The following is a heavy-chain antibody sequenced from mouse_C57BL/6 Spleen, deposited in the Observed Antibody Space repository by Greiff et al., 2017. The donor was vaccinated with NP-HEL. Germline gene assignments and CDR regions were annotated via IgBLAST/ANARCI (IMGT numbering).Heavy chain of an antibody. CDR1: GYTFTSYW. D-gene: IGHD2-12*01. Sequence: VQLQQPGAELVKPGASVKMSCKASGYTFTSYWITWVKQRPGQGLEWIGDIYPGSGSTNYNEKFKGKATLTVDKSSSTAYMELRSLTSEDSAVYYCARWTTGYYFDYWGQGTTLTVSS. CDR3: ARWTTGYYFDY. V-gene: IGHV1-55*01. CDR2: IYPGSGST. J-gene: IGHJ2*01.